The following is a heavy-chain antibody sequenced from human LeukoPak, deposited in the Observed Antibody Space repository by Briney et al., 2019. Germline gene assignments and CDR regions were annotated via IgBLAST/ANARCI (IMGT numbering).Heavy chain of an antibody. V-gene: IGHV1-46*02. CDR1: GYTFNNHY. CDR3: ARQGTYSSAIGVGS. J-gene: IGHJ4*02. Sequence: ASVKVSCKASGYTFNNHYMYWVRQAPGQGLEWMGVINPSGGSTSYAQKFQGRVTMTRDTATRTVYLELNSLRSEDTAVYYCARQGTYSSAIGVGSWGQGTLLTVSS. D-gene: IGHD6-19*01. CDR2: INPSGGST.